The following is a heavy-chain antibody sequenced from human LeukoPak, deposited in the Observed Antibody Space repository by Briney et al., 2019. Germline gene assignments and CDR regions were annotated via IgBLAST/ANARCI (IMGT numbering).Heavy chain of an antibody. D-gene: IGHD2-15*01. Sequence: SETLSLTCAVYGGSFSGYYWSWIRQPPGKGLEWIGEINHSGSTNYNPSLKSRVTISVDTSKNQFSLKLSSVTAADTAVYYCARVQLRNGGYRRGNFDYWGQGTLVTVSS. CDR1: GGSFSGYY. CDR2: INHSGST. CDR3: ARVQLRNGGYRRGNFDY. J-gene: IGHJ4*02. V-gene: IGHV4-34*01.